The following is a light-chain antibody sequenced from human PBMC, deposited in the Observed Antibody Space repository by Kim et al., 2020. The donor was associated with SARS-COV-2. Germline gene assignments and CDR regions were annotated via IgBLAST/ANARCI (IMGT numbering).Light chain of an antibody. V-gene: IGKV3-11*01. CDR3: QQGSNWPLT. CDR2: DAS. J-gene: IGKJ4*01. Sequence: EIVLTQSPGTLSLSPGERATLSCRTSQSVNSQLAWYQQKFGQPPRLLIYDASNRATGIPARFSGSGSGTDFTLSISSLEPEDFAVYYCQQGSNWPLTFGGGTKVDIK. CDR1: QSVNSQ.